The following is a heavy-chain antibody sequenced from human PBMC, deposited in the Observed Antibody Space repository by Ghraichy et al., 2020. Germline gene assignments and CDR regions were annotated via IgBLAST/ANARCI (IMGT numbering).Heavy chain of an antibody. CDR3: AREPRSKQLED. V-gene: IGHV3-21*01. CDR1: GFTFSTHN. J-gene: IGHJ4*02. CDR2: IGTDSYT. D-gene: IGHD6-13*01. Sequence: LSLTCVASGFTFSTHNMNWVRQAPGKGLEWVSSIGTDSYTYYADSVRGRFTISRDNAKTSLFLQMNSLRAEDTAVYYCAREPRSKQLEDWGQGTLVTVSS.